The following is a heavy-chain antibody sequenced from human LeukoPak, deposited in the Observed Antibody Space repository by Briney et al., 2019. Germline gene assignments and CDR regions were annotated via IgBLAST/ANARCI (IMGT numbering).Heavy chain of an antibody. V-gene: IGHV1-18*01. J-gene: IGHJ4*02. CDR2: ISAYNGNT. D-gene: IGHD2-2*01. CDR1: GYTFTSYG. Sequence: ASVKVSCTPSGYTFTSYGIIWVRQAPGQGLEWMGWISAYNGNTNSAQKFQGRVTMTTDTSTSTVYMELRSLRSDDTAVYYCARDDCSSASCYLAYWGQGTLVTVSS. CDR3: ARDDCSSASCYLAY.